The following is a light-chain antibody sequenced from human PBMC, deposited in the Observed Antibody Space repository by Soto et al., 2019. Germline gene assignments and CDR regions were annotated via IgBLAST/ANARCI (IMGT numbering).Light chain of an antibody. CDR2: GAS. CDR1: QSVSSSY. V-gene: IGKV3-20*01. CDR3: QQYGSSLFT. J-gene: IGKJ3*01. Sequence: EIVLTQSAGTLSLSPGERATLSCRASQSVSSSYLAWYQQKPGQAPRLLIYGASSRATGLPDRFSGSGSGTDITLTISRLEPDDFAVYYCQQYGSSLFTVGPGTKVDIK.